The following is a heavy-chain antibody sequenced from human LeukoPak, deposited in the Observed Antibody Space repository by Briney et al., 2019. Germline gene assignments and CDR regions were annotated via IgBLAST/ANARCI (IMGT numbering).Heavy chain of an antibody. CDR2: ISTYNGNT. Sequence: ASVKVSCKASGYTFTSYGITWVRQAPGQGLQWMGWISTYNGNTTYAQKLQGRVTMTTDTSTSTAFMELRSLRFDDTAVYYCARGVRVVVPAAILYYFDYWGQGTLVTVSS. CDR3: ARGVRVVVPAAILYYFDY. J-gene: IGHJ4*02. CDR1: GYTFTSYG. D-gene: IGHD2-2*02. V-gene: IGHV1-18*01.